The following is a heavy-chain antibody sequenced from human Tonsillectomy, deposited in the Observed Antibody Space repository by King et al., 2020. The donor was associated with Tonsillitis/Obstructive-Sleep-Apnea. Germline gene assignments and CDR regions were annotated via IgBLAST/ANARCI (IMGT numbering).Heavy chain of an antibody. V-gene: IGHV3-30*01. CDR3: AREDGYCSGGSCYSKAFDI. CDR2: ILYDGGNK. CDR1: RFTFSSYA. Sequence: VQLVESGGGVVQPGRSLRLSCAASRFTFSSYAMHWVRQVPGKGLEWVAVILYDGGNKYYADSGKGRFTISRDNSKNTLYLQMNSLRAEDTAVYYCAREDGYCSGGSCYSKAFDIWGQGTMVTVSS. J-gene: IGHJ3*02. D-gene: IGHD2-15*01.